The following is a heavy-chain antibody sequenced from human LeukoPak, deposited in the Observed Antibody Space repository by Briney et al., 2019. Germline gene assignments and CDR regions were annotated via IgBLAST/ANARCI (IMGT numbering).Heavy chain of an antibody. J-gene: IGHJ5*02. CDR2: ISSSSSYI. V-gene: IGHV3-21*01. CDR3: ARGGYSYGYDWFGP. Sequence: GGSLRLSCAASGFTFSSYSMNWVRQAPGKGLEWVSSISSSSSYIYYADSVKGRFTISRDNAKNSLYLQMNSLRAEDTAVYYCARGGYSYGYDWFGPWGQGTLVTVSS. CDR1: GFTFSSYS. D-gene: IGHD5-18*01.